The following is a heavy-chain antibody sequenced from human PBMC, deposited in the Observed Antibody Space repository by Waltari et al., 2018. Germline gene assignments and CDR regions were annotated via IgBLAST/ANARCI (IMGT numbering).Heavy chain of an antibody. CDR3: ARYRYDSIGYYSYDH. CDR1: GFTFSDYY. D-gene: IGHD3-22*01. V-gene: IGHV3-11*04. CDR2: ISSSGRTI. J-gene: IGHJ4*02. Sequence: HVQLVESGGGLVKSGGSLRLSCAASGFTFSDYYTRWFRQAPGKGLEWVSYISSSGRTIYYAGSVKGRFTISRDNAKNSLYLQMNSLRAEDTAVYYCARYRYDSIGYYSYDHWGQGTLVTVSS.